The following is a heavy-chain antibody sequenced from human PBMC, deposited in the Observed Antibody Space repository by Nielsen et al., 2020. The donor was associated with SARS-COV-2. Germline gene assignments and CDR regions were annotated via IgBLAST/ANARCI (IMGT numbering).Heavy chain of an antibody. V-gene: IGHV3-23*01. D-gene: IGHD4-17*01. J-gene: IGHJ4*02. CDR1: GITFNNYA. Sequence: GGSLRLSCAASGITFNNYAMSWVRRAPGRGQEWVSVISGSGYTNEYSADYVKGRSTISRDDSRNMLFLQMNSLRAEDTAVYYCVKGLVSAVTSLTRGADSWGQGTLVTVSS. CDR3: VKGLVSAVTSLTRGADS. CDR2: ISGSGYTNE.